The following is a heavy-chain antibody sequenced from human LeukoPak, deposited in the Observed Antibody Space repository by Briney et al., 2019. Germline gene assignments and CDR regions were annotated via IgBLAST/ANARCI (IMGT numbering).Heavy chain of an antibody. CDR2: IKQDGSEK. J-gene: IGHJ4*02. CDR1: EFSFSNFW. Sequence: SGGSLRPSCSASEFSFSNFWMSWVRQAPGKGPEWVANIKQDGSEKYYVDSVKGRFTISRDNTETSLHLQMNSLRAEDTAVYYCARGRYGSIAAAGRIDYWGQGTLVTVSS. CDR3: ARGRYGSIAAAGRIDY. V-gene: IGHV3-7*01. D-gene: IGHD6-13*01.